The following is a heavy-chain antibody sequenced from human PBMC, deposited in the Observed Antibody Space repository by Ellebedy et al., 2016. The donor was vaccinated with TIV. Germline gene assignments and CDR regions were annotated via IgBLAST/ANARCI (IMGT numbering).Heavy chain of an antibody. J-gene: IGHJ4*02. D-gene: IGHD1-7*01. CDR3: ARAQAKGGNFNFDF. Sequence: SETLSLTCTVSGASINSDDYYWSWIRQPPGKALERIGYVFYSGSTYYNPSLKSRLTISLVTSKDQFSLKMTSVTAADTAVYYCARAQAKGGNFNFDFWGQGTLITVSS. V-gene: IGHV4-30-4*01. CDR1: GASINSDDYY. CDR2: VFYSGST.